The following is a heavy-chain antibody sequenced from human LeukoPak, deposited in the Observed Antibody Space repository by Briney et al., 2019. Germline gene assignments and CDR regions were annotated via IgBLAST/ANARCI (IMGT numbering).Heavy chain of an antibody. Sequence: SETLSLTCTVSGGSISSYYWSWIRQPAGKGLEWIGRMYTSGSTNYNPSLKSRVTMSVDTSKNQFSLKLSSVTAADTAVYYCASDGRIAAARGLNWFDPWGQGTLVTVSS. CDR3: ASDGRIAAARGLNWFDP. CDR2: MYTSGST. J-gene: IGHJ5*02. CDR1: GGSISSYY. V-gene: IGHV4-4*07. D-gene: IGHD6-13*01.